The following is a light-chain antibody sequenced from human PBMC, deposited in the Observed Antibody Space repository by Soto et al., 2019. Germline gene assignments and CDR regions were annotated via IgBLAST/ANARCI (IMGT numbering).Light chain of an antibody. CDR2: SAS. Sequence: EIVLTQSPGTLSLSPGERATLSCRASQSVSSNLVWYQQKPGQAPRLLIYSASTRATGIPARFSGSGSGTDSTLNISSLEPEDFAVYYCQQRSNWLTFGGGTKVDI. CDR1: QSVSSN. J-gene: IGKJ4*01. V-gene: IGKV3-11*01. CDR3: QQRSNWLT.